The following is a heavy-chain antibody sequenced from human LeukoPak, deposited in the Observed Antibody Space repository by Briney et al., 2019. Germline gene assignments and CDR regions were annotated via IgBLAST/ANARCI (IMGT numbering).Heavy chain of an antibody. Sequence: PGGSLRLSCAASGFTFSRYWMHWVRQAPGKGLVWVSRINTDGSSTNYADSVKGRFTISRDNAKNTLYLQMNSLRAEDTAVYYCARVGYYYDISGYTFDYWGQGTLSPSPQ. CDR3: ARVGYYYDISGYTFDY. CDR1: GFTFSRYW. V-gene: IGHV3-74*01. D-gene: IGHD3-22*01. J-gene: IGHJ4*02. CDR2: INTDGSST.